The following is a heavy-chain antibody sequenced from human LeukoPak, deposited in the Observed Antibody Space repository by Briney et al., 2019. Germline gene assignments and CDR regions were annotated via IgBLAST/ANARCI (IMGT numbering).Heavy chain of an antibody. V-gene: IGHV5-10-1*01. CDR3: ARHGPPAAIPNWYFDL. CDR2: IDPSDSYI. CDR1: GYNFTSYW. J-gene: IGHJ2*01. D-gene: IGHD2-2*01. Sequence: GESLKISCKGSGYNFTSYWTSWVRQMPGKGLEWMGRIDPSDSYINYSPSFQGHVTISGDKSISTAYLQWSSLKASDTAMYYCARHGPPAAIPNWYFDLWGRGTLVTVSS.